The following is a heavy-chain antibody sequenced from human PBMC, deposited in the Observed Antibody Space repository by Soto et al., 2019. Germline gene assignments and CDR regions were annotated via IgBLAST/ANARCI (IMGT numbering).Heavy chain of an antibody. D-gene: IGHD7-27*01. V-gene: IGHV4-59*08. CDR3: AKIWNWGPLVH. CDR1: GDSISTDY. CDR2: IYYGGST. Sequence: PSETLSLTCTVSGDSISTDYWSWIRQSPGKGLEWIGFIYYGGSTNYNPSLKSRVTISVDTPKNQFSLKLSSVTAADTAVYYCAKIWNWGPLVHWGRGTVVTVS. J-gene: IGHJ4*02.